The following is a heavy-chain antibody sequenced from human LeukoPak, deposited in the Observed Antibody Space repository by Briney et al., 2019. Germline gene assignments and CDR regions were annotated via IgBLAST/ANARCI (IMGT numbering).Heavy chain of an antibody. CDR3: ASTLNWFDP. J-gene: IGHJ5*02. CDR1: GGSFSGYY. Sequence: PETLSLTCAVYGGSFSGYYWSWIRQPPGKGLEWIWEINHSGSTNYNPSLKSRVTISVDTSKNQFPLKLSSVTAADTAVYYCASTLNWFDPWGQGTLVTVSS. CDR2: INHSGST. D-gene: IGHD2-15*01. V-gene: IGHV4-34*01.